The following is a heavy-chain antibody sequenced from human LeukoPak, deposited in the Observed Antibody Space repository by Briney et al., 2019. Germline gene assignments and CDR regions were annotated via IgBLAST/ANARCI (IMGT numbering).Heavy chain of an antibody. CDR3: AREAAGGGWSYYYYYMDV. CDR1: GGTFSSYA. CDR2: IIPIFGTA. J-gene: IGHJ6*03. D-gene: IGHD6-19*01. V-gene: IGHV1-69*05. Sequence: SVKVSCNASGGTFSSYAISWVRQAPGQGLEWMGRIIPIFGTANYAQKFQGRVTITTDESTSTAYMELSSLRSEDTAVYYCAREAAGGGWSYYYYYMDVWGKGTTVTVSS.